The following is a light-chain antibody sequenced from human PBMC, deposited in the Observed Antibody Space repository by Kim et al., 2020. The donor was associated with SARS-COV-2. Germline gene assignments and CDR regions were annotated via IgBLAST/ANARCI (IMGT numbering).Light chain of an antibody. CDR2: GAS. CDR3: QQYNNWPRT. V-gene: IGKV3-15*01. J-gene: IGKJ1*01. CDR1: KSVSSN. Sequence: EIVMTQSPATLSVSPGERATLSCRASKSVSSNLAWYQQKPGQVPRLLIYGASTRATGIPARFSGSGSGTEFTLTISSLQSEDFVIYYCQQYNNWPRTFGQGTKVDIK.